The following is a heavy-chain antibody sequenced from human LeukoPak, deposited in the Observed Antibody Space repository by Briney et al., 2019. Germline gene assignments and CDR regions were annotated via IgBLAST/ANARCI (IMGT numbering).Heavy chain of an antibody. CDR2: IYYSGST. CDR1: GGSISSYY. CDR3: ARQSGLRFLEWLYSPDWFDP. J-gene: IGHJ5*02. D-gene: IGHD3-3*01. V-gene: IGHV4-59*08. Sequence: SETLSLTCTVSGGSISSYYWSWIRQPPGKGLEWIGYIYYSGSTNYNPSLKSRVTISVDTSKNQLSLKLSSVTAADTAVYYCARQSGLRFLEWLYSPDWFDPWGQGTLVTVSS.